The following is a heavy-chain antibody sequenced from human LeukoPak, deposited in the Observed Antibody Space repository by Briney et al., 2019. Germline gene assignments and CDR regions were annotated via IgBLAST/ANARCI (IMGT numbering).Heavy chain of an antibody. CDR2: IDTDGSTT. D-gene: IGHD6-6*01. CDR3: ARDRLVDY. CDR1: RFTFSSYW. V-gene: IGHV3-74*01. J-gene: IGHJ4*02. Sequence: GGSLRLSCAASRFTFSSYWMHWVRHAPGKGLVWVSRIDTDGSTTTYADSVKGRFTISRDNAKNTLYLQMNSLRAEDTAVYYCARDRLVDYWGQGTLVTVSS.